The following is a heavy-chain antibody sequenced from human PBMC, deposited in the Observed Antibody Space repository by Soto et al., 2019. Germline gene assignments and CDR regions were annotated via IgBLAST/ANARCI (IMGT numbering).Heavy chain of an antibody. CDR2: IYHSGST. Sequence: PSETLSLTCAVSGGSISSGGYSWSWIRQPPGKGLEWIGYIYHSGSTYYNPSLKSRVTISVDRSKNQFSLKLSSVTAADTAVYYCARAIAAGYNWFDPWGQGTLVTVSS. J-gene: IGHJ5*02. D-gene: IGHD6-13*01. CDR1: GGSISSGGYS. CDR3: ARAIAAGYNWFDP. V-gene: IGHV4-30-2*01.